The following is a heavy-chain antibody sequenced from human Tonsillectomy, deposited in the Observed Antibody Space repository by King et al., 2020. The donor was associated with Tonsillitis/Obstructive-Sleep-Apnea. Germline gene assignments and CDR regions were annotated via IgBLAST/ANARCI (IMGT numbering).Heavy chain of an antibody. V-gene: IGHV3-30*03. J-gene: IGHJ6*03. CDR3: NGGFDYYMDV. Sequence: QLVQSGGGVVQPGRSLRLSCAASGFTFSSYGMHWVRQAPGKGREWVAVLSYDGSNKYYADSVKGRFTISRDNSKKTLYMQRNSLRAEDTAVYYCNGGFDYYMDVWGKGTTVTVSS. CDR2: LSYDGSNK. D-gene: IGHD2-8*01. CDR1: GFTFSSYG.